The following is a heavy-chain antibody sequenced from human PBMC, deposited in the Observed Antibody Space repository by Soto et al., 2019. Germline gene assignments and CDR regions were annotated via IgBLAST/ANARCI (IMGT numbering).Heavy chain of an antibody. Sequence: GGSLRLSCAASGFTFSSYAMHWVRQAPGKGLEWVAVISYDGSNKYYADSVKGRFTISRDNSKNTLSLQMNNLRAEDTAVYYCAKDLGSSSPNWFDPWGPGTLVTVS. CDR1: GFTFSSYA. J-gene: IGHJ5*02. D-gene: IGHD6-6*01. CDR3: AKDLGSSSPNWFDP. CDR2: ISYDGSNK. V-gene: IGHV3-30-3*01.